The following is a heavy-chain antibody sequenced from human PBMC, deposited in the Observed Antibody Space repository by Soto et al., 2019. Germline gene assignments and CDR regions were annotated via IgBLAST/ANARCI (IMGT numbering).Heavy chain of an antibody. Sequence: EVQLVESGGGLVKPGGSLRLSCAASGFTFSSYSMNWVRQAPGKGLEWVSSISRSSSYIYYADSVKGRFTISRDNAKTSLYLQMNSLRAEYTAVYYCARDQPGYSYGYGLGYWGQGTLVTVSS. D-gene: IGHD5-18*01. V-gene: IGHV3-21*01. J-gene: IGHJ4*02. CDR3: ARDQPGYSYGYGLGY. CDR1: GFTFSSYS. CDR2: ISRSSSYI.